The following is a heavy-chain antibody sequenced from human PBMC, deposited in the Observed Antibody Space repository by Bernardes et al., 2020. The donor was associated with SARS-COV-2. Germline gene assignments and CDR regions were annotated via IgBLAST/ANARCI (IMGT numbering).Heavy chain of an antibody. V-gene: IGHV3-43*01. CDR3: AKDTLSTVTSYGYLDY. CDR1: GFTFDDYT. Sequence: GGSLRLCCAASGFTFDDYTMHWVRQAPGKGLEWVSLISWDGGSTYYADSVKGRFTISRDNSKNSLYLQMNILKTEDTALYYCAKDTLSTVTSYGYLDYWGQGTLVTVSS. J-gene: IGHJ4*02. D-gene: IGHD4-17*01. CDR2: ISWDGGST.